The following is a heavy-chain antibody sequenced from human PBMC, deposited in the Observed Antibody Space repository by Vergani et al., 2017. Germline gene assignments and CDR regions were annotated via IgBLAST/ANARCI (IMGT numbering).Heavy chain of an antibody. CDR1: ESSFTSNQ. D-gene: IGHD2-21*01. CDR3: TRHVPCGDGACLHFDH. Sequence: EVMLVQSGAEVQKPGESLKISCKYSESSFTSNQIAWVRQMSGKGLQWMGNINPIDSKIAYSPSFEGQFIMSVDKSITTAYLQWRSLKASDTAIYYCTRHVPCGDGACLHFDHWGQGTQVTVSS. CDR2: INPIDSKI. J-gene: IGHJ4*02. V-gene: IGHV5-51*01.